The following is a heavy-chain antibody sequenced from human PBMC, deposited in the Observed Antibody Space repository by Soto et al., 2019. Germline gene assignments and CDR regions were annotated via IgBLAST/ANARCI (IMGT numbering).Heavy chain of an antibody. CDR2: IGTAGDT. V-gene: IGHV3-13*01. D-gene: IGHD3-10*01. CDR1: GFTFSSYD. CDR3: ARERIAYYYGSGSVYYGMDV. J-gene: IGHJ6*02. Sequence: GGSLRLSCAASGFTFSSYDMHWVRQATGKGLEWVSAIGTAGDTYYPGSVKGRFTISRENAKNSLYLQMNSLRAGDTAVYYCARERIAYYYGSGSVYYGMDVWGQGTTVTVSS.